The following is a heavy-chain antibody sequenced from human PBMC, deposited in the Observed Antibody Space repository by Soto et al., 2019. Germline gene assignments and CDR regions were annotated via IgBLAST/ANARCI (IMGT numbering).Heavy chain of an antibody. V-gene: IGHV2-5*02. Sequence: QITLKESGPTLVKPTQTLTLTCSFSGFSLTTDGEGVGWVRQTPGEALEWLALISWDDDERYRPSLKTRLTINKYTSKNQVVLIMTNMAPMDTATYYCAHSRNLITEEAQVGDFDSWGQGTLVTGST. J-gene: IGHJ4*02. D-gene: IGHD3-10*01. CDR2: ISWDDDE. CDR1: GFSLTTDGEG. CDR3: AHSRNLITEEAQVGDFDS.